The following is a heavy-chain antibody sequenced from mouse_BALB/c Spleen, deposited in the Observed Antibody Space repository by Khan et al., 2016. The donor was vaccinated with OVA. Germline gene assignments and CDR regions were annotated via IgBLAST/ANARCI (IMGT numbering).Heavy chain of an antibody. CDR2: ISYSGVT. Sequence: EVQLQESGPGLVKPSQSLSLTCTVTGYSITSGYAWNWIRQFPGNKLEWMGYISYSGVTSYTPSLKSRISINRDTSKHQFFLQLNSVTTEDTATYYCARGNYYGYYFDYWGQGTTLTVSS. CDR1: GYSITSGYA. J-gene: IGHJ2*01. CDR3: ARGNYYGYYFDY. D-gene: IGHD1-1*01. V-gene: IGHV3-2*02.